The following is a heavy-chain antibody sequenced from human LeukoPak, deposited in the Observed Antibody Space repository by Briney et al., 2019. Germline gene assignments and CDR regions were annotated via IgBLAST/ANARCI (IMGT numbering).Heavy chain of an antibody. CDR1: EYTFTDYA. J-gene: IGHJ4*02. CDR2: INAGNGNT. Sequence: ASVKVSCKASEYTFTDYAINWVRQAPGQRLEWMGWINAGNGNTRYSQRFQGRVTITRDTSASTAYMELSSLTSEDTAVFYCARGRWSATTASYYLDFWGQGTLVTVSS. V-gene: IGHV1-3*01. CDR3: ARGRWSATTASYYLDF. D-gene: IGHD5-24*01.